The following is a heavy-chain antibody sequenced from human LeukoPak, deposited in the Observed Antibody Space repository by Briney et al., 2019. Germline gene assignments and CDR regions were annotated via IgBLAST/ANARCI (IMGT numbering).Heavy chain of an antibody. CDR1: GFTFSTSD. V-gene: IGHV3-21*06. CDR3: ARMGPHVGKLRGGWFDP. D-gene: IGHD3-16*01. J-gene: IGHJ5*02. Sequence: PGGSLRLSCATSGFTFSTSDMNWVRQTPGKGLEWVSSISSGSRYIYYADSVKGRFTSSRDNAGNSLFLQMNSLRAEDTAVYYCARMGPHVGKLRGGWFDPWGKGTLVTGSS. CDR2: ISSGSRYI.